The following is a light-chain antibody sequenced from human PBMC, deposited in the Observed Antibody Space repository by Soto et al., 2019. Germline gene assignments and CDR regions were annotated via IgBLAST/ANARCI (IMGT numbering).Light chain of an antibody. Sequence: DIQMTQSPSSLSASVGDRVTITCRASQTISMYLIWYQQKPGKAPILLISAASSLESGVPSRFSGSRSGTEFTLTISSLEPEDCAFYYCQQCYRTPPLIFGGGTKVEIK. CDR2: AAS. V-gene: IGKV1-39*01. CDR1: QTISMY. J-gene: IGKJ4*01. CDR3: QQCYRTPPLI.